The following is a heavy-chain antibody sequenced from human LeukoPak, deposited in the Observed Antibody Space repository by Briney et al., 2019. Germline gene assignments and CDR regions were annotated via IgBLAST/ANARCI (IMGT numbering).Heavy chain of an antibody. CDR1: GYSISSGFY. D-gene: IGHD3-9*01. Sequence: SESLSLTCTVSGYSISSGFYWGWIRQPPGKGLEWIGSIYHSGSTYYNPALKSRVTISVDTSKNQFSLKLSSVTAADTAVYYCARDLFYPLYYFDYWGQGTLVTVSS. CDR3: ARDLFYPLYYFDY. CDR2: IYHSGST. J-gene: IGHJ4*02. V-gene: IGHV4-38-2*02.